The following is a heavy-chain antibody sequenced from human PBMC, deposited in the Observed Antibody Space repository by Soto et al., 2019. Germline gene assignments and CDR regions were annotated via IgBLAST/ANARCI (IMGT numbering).Heavy chain of an antibody. V-gene: IGHV3-30*03. J-gene: IGHJ4*02. CDR3: ARSTYCNGGSCYPQY. CDR2: ISYDGSDR. Sequence: GESLKISCEGPGFTFSDYGFHWVRQAPGKGLEWVAMISYDGSDRYYRDSVQGRSTISRDDSKNTVFLQMNSLRTEDTAMYYCARSTYCNGGSCYPQYWGPGTLVTVSS. CDR1: GFTFSDYG. D-gene: IGHD2-15*01.